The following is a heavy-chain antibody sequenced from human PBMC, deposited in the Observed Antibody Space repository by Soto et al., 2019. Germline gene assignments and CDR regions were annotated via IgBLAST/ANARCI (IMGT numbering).Heavy chain of an antibody. CDR3: ARDGPYYDFWSGYYRMHYYYGMDV. J-gene: IGHJ6*02. CDR2: IIPIFGTA. Sequence: SVKVSCKASGGTFSSYAISWVRQAPGQGLEWMGGIIPIFGTANYAQKFQGRVTITADESTSTAYMELSSLRSEDTAVYYCARDGPYYDFWSGYYRMHYYYGMDVWGQGTTVTV. V-gene: IGHV1-69*13. CDR1: GGTFSSYA. D-gene: IGHD3-3*01.